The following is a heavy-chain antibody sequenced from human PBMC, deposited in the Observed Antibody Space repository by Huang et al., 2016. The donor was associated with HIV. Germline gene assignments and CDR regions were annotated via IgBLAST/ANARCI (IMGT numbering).Heavy chain of an antibody. Sequence: QVQLVQSGSALKKPGASVTVSCKASGYTFTIDAMNWVRQGPGQGLEWRGGINTNTGNPTYAQRVTGRFVFSYDTSVSTGYLQISSLKAEDTAVYYCASTPREVFGVFDYWGQGTLVTVSS. J-gene: IGHJ4*02. CDR2: INTNTGNP. CDR1: GYTFTIDA. D-gene: IGHD3-3*01. CDR3: ASTPREVFGVFDY. V-gene: IGHV7-4-1*02.